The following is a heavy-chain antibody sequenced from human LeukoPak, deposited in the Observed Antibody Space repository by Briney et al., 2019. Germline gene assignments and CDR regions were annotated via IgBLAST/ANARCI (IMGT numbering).Heavy chain of an antibody. Sequence: GGSLRLSCAASGFTFSSYAMSWVRQARGKGLEWASVIYSGGSTYYADSVKGRFTISRDNSKNTLYLQMNSLRAEDTAVYYCAKGQRTVLLWFGELFIDYWGQGTLVTVSS. D-gene: IGHD3-10*01. CDR2: IYSGGST. CDR3: AKGQRTVLLWFGELFIDY. CDR1: GFTFSSYA. J-gene: IGHJ4*02. V-gene: IGHV3-23*03.